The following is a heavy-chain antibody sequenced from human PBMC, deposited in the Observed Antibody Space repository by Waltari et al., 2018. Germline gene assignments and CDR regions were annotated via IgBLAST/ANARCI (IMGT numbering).Heavy chain of an antibody. Sequence: XIXLKESGPTXVKPTQTLTLTCTFSGFXLSTSGVXVGWIRQPPGKALEWLALIYWNDDKRYSPSLKSRLTITKDTSKNQVVLTMTNXDPVDTATYYXAHRRSXLRXSPGFDYWGQGTLXTVSS. CDR2: IYWNDDK. V-gene: IGHV2-5*01. CDR3: AHRRSXLRXSPGFDY. D-gene: IGHD4-17*01. J-gene: IGHJ4*02. CDR1: GFXLSTSGVX.